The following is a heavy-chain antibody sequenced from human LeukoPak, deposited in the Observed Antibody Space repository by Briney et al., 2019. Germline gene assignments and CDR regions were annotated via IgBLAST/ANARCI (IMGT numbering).Heavy chain of an antibody. CDR2: IKSKTDGGTT. CDR3: TTDRYYDSSGYYYYFDY. V-gene: IGHV3-15*01. Sequence: GGSLRLSCAASGFTFSNAWMSWVRQAPGKGLEWVGRIKSKTDGGTTDYAAPVKGRFTISRDDSKNTLYLQMNGLKTEDTAVYYCTTDRYYDSSGYYYYFDYWGQGTLVTVSS. CDR1: GFTFSNAW. D-gene: IGHD3-22*01. J-gene: IGHJ4*02.